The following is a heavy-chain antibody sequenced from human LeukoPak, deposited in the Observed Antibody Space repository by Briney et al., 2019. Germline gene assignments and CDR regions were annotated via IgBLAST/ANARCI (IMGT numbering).Heavy chain of an antibody. V-gene: IGHV5-10-1*01. D-gene: IGHD2-2*01. CDR3: ASGREGSSTSRRGMDV. J-gene: IGHJ6*02. CDR2: IDPSDSYT. Sequence: AGESLQISCKGSGYSFTSYWISWVRPMPGKGLEWMGRIDPSDSYTNYSPSFQGHVTISADKSISTAYLQWSSLKASDTAMYYCASGREGSSTSRRGMDVWGQGTTVTVSS. CDR1: GYSFTSYW.